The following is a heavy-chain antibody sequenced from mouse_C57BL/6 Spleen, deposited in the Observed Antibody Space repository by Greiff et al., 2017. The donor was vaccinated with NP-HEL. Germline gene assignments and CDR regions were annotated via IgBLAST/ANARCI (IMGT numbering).Heavy chain of an antibody. V-gene: IGHV1-53*01. CDR3: ARLERGDGPFAY. CDR2: INPSNGGT. D-gene: IGHD2-3*01. Sequence: QVQLQQPGTELVKPGASVKLSCKASGYTFTSYWMHWVKQRPGQGLEWIGNINPSNGGTNYNEKFKSKATLTVDKSASPAYMQLSSLTSEDSAVYYCARLERGDGPFAYWGQGTLVTVSA. CDR1: GYTFTSYW. J-gene: IGHJ3*01.